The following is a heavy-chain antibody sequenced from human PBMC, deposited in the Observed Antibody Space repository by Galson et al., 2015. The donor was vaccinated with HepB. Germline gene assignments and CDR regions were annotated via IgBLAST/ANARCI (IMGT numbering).Heavy chain of an antibody. CDR3: ARAHPESVDFWSGYSHFDY. CDR1: GGTLSNYA. J-gene: IGHJ4*02. CDR2: IIPIFGTT. V-gene: IGHV1-69*06. D-gene: IGHD3-3*01. Sequence: SVKVSCKASGGTLSNYAINWVRQAPGQGLEWMGGIIPIFGTTNYAQQFQGRVTITADKSTSTAYMELSSLSSEDTAVYYCARAHPESVDFWSGYSHFDYWGQG.